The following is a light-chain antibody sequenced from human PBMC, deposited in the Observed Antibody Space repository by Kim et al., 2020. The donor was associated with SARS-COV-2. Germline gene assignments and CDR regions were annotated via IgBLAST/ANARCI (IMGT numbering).Light chain of an antibody. V-gene: IGLV2-14*03. CDR2: DVS. CDR3: SSYTSSGTYV. Sequence: GQSITISCTGTSSDVGNYNYVSWYQQHPGKAPKLMIYDVSKRPSGVSDRFSGSKSGNTASLTISGLQAEDEADYYCSSYTSSGTYVFGTGTKVTVL. J-gene: IGLJ1*01. CDR1: SSDVGNYNY.